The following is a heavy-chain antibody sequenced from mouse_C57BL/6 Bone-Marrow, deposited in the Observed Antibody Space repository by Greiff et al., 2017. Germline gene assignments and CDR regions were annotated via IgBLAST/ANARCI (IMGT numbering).Heavy chain of an antibody. V-gene: IGHV1-69*01. Sequence: QVQLQQPGAELVMPGASVKLSCKASGYTFTSYWMHWVKQRPGQGLEWIGEIDPSDSYTNYNQKVKGKSTLTVDKSSLTAYMQLSILTAEDSAVYYCAREDYYGSSYLDYWGQGTTLTGSS. J-gene: IGHJ2*01. CDR2: IDPSDSYT. D-gene: IGHD1-1*01. CDR1: GYTFTSYW. CDR3: AREDYYGSSYLDY.